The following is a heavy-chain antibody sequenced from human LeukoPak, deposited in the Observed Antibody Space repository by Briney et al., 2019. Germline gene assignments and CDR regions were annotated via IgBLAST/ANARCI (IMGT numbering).Heavy chain of an antibody. CDR3: ARDRTNGGFDY. CDR2: IYSGGST. D-gene: IGHD1-14*01. Sequence: GGSLRLSCAASGFTVSSNYMSWVRQAPRKGLEWVSVIYSGGSTYYADSVKGRFTISRDNSKNTLYLQMNSLRAEDTAVYYCARDRTNGGFDYWGQGTLVTVSS. CDR1: GFTVSSNY. J-gene: IGHJ4*02. V-gene: IGHV3-53*01.